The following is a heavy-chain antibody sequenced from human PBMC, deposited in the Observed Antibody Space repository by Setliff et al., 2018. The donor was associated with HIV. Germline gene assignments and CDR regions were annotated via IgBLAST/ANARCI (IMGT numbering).Heavy chain of an antibody. D-gene: IGHD6-19*01. V-gene: IGHV1-3*01. CDR1: GYTFTSYA. Sequence: ASVKVSCKASGYTFTSYAMHWVRQAPGQRLEWMGWINAGNGNTKYSQKFQGRVTITRDTSASTAYMELSSLRSEDTAVYYCASEPIAVAGTGRAPVLLYWGQGTLVTVPQ. CDR3: ASEPIAVAGTGRAPVLLY. CDR2: INAGNGNT. J-gene: IGHJ4*02.